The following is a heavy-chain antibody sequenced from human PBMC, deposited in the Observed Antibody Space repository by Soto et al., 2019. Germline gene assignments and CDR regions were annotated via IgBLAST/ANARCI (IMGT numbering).Heavy chain of an antibody. CDR3: ARENYSSRKGRWGAFDI. CDR1: GFTFSSYS. Sequence: GGSLRLSCAASGFTFSSYSMNWVRQAPGKGLEWVSYISSSSSTIYYADSVKGRFTISRDNAKNSLYLQMNSLRAEDTAVYYCARENYSSRKGRWGAFDIWGQGTMVTVSS. CDR2: ISSSSSTI. D-gene: IGHD6-13*01. V-gene: IGHV3-48*01. J-gene: IGHJ3*02.